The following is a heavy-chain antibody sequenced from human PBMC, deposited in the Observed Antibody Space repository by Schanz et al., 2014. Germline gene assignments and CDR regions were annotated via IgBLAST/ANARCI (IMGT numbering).Heavy chain of an antibody. J-gene: IGHJ4*02. CDR3: ASPSGYSDYGTYFDF. CDR1: GFTFSKYW. D-gene: IGHD5-12*01. Sequence: EVQLVESGGGLVQPGGSLRLSCGGSGFTFSKYWMSWVRQAPGKGLEWVANIKQDGGEKYYVDAVKGRFTISRDNSRNTLYLQMNSLRTEDTAVYYCASPSGYSDYGTYFDFWGQGTLVTVSS. CDR2: IKQDGGEK. V-gene: IGHV3-7*02.